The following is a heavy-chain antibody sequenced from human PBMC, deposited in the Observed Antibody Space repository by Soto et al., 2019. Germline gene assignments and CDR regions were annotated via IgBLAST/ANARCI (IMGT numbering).Heavy chain of an antibody. D-gene: IGHD1-26*01. CDR3: ARPGGSYLHDAFDI. V-gene: IGHV1-18*01. CDR2: ISAYNGNT. CDR1: GYTFTSYG. Sequence: ASVKVSCKASGYTFTSYGISWVRQAPGQGLGWMGWISAYNGNTNYAQKLQGRVTMTTDTSTSTAYMELRSLRSDDTAVYYCARPGGSYLHDAFDIWGQGTMVTVSS. J-gene: IGHJ3*02.